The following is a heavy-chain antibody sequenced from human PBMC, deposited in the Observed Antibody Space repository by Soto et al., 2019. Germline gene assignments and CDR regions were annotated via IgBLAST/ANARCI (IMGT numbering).Heavy chain of an antibody. J-gene: IGHJ4*02. CDR2: SYHSGST. CDR1: GGSISSGGYS. V-gene: IGHV4-30-2*01. D-gene: IGHD5-12*01. CDR3: AAGGGLPRYY. Sequence: QLQLQESGSGLVKPSQTLSLTCAVSGGSISSGGYSWRWIRQPPGKGLEWIGYSYHSGSTYYNPSRKSRVTISVDRSKNQFSLKLSSVTAADTAVYYCAAGGGLPRYYWGQGTLVTVSS.